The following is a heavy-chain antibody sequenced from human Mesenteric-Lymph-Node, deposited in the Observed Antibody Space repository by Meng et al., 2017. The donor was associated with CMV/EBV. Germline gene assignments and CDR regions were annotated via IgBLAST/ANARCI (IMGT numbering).Heavy chain of an antibody. CDR2: IDTSGTST. Sequence: GSLKISCAASGFIFSNYEMNWVRQAPGKGLEWVAHIDTSGTSTYYADSVKGRVTISRDNAESSLYLQMNSLRAEDTALYYCARGSAYSFWGQGTLVTVSS. CDR1: GFIFSNYE. V-gene: IGHV3-48*03. CDR3: ARGSAYSF. J-gene: IGHJ4*02. D-gene: IGHD3-22*01.